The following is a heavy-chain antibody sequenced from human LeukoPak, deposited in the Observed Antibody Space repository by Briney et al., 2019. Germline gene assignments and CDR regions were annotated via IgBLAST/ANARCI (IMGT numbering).Heavy chain of an antibody. J-gene: IGHJ6*02. CDR2: INTDGRST. D-gene: IGHD1-26*01. V-gene: IGHV3-74*01. CDR3: ARVHSGSYSGMDV. Sequence: GGSLRLSCAASGFTFSSNWMQWVRQAPGKGLVWVSRINTDGRSTRYAVSVSGRFTISRDNAKNTLYLQMNSLRAEDTAVYYRARVHSGSYSGMDVWGQGTTVIVSS. CDR1: GFTFSSNW.